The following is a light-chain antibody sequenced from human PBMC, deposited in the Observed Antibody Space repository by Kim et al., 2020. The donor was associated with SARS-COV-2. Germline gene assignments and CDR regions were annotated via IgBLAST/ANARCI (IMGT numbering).Light chain of an antibody. Sequence: EIVLTQSPATLSLSPEERATLSCRASQSVSSYLAWYQQKPGQAPRLLIYDASNRATDIPARFSGSGSGTGFTLTISSLEPEDFAVYYCQQRSNWPPTFGRGTKVEIK. J-gene: IGKJ4*01. CDR1: QSVSSY. CDR3: QQRSNWPPT. CDR2: DAS. V-gene: IGKV3-11*01.